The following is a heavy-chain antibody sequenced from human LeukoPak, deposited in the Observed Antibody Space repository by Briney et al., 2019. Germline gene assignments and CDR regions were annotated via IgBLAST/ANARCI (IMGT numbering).Heavy chain of an antibody. CDR1: GGTFSSYA. CDR3: ARDRSITMVRGGNYYYGVDV. D-gene: IGHD3-10*01. CDR2: IIPIFGTA. J-gene: IGHJ6*04. V-gene: IGHV1-69*06. Sequence: SVKVSCKASGGTFSSYAISWVRQAPGQGLEWMGGIIPIFGTANYAQKFQGRVTITADKSTSTAYMELSSLRSEDTAVYYCARDRSITMVRGGNYYYGVDVWGKGTTVTVSS.